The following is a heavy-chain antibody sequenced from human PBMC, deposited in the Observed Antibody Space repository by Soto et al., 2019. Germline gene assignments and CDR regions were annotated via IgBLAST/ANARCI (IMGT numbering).Heavy chain of an antibody. CDR3: AKDTYYYDSSGYEAGAFDI. V-gene: IGHV3-23*01. J-gene: IGHJ3*02. D-gene: IGHD3-22*01. CDR1: GFTFSSYA. Sequence: GGSLRLSCAASGFTFSSYAMSWVRQAPGKGLEWVSAISGSGGSTYYADSVKGRFTISRDNSKNTLYLQMNSLRAEDTAVYYCAKDTYYYDSSGYEAGAFDIWGQGTMVTVSS. CDR2: ISGSGGST.